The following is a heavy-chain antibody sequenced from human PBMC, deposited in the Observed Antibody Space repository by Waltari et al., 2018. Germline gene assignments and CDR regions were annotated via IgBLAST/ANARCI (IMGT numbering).Heavy chain of an antibody. CDR1: GFTFDDYG. D-gene: IGHD3-10*01. J-gene: IGHJ4*02. V-gene: IGHV3-20*04. CDR3: ARAALPITMVRGVIINPVDY. Sequence: EVQLVESGGGVVRPGGSLRLSCAASGFTFDDYGMSWVRQAPGKGLEWVSGINWNGGSTGYADSVKCRFTISRDNANNSLYLQMNSLRAEDTALYYCARAALPITMVRGVIINPVDYWGQGTLVTVSS. CDR2: INWNGGST.